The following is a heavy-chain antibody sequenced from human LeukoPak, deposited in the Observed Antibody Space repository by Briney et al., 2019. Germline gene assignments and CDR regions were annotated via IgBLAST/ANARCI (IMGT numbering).Heavy chain of an antibody. J-gene: IGHJ5*02. CDR1: GGSISLYY. CDR3: VRGRAWFDP. V-gene: IGHV4-59*01. CDR2: IYPTGTT. D-gene: IGHD3-10*01. Sequence: SETLSLTCTVSGGSISLYYWSWIRQPPGKGLEWIAYIYPTGTTNYNPSLRSRVTISVDTSKNQFSLRLNSVTAADTAVYYCVRGRAWFDPWGQGTLVTVSS.